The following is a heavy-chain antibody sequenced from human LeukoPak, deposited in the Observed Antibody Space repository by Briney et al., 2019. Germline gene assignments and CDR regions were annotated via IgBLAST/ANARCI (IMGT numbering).Heavy chain of an antibody. V-gene: IGHV6-1*01. J-gene: IGHJ3*02. CDR3: ARVGSYGYVRASDAFDI. CDR1: GDSVSSNSAA. CDR2: TYYRSKWYN. Sequence: SQTLSLTCAISGDSVSSNSAAWNWIRQSPSRGLEWLGRTYYRSKWYNDYAVSVKSRITINPDTSKNQFSLQLSSVTPEDTAVYYCARVGSYGYVRASDAFDIWGQGTMVTVSS. D-gene: IGHD5-18*01.